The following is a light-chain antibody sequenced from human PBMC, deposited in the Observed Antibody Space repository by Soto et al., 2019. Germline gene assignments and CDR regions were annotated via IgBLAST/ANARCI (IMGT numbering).Light chain of an antibody. J-gene: IGKJ2*01. V-gene: IGKV3-20*01. CDR3: QHYDGSPRT. Sequence: ETVLTQSPGTVSLSPGERATLSCTTSQSVRNNYLAWYQQKPGQAPRLLIYGVFSRATGIPDRFSCSGSGTDFTLTISGLEPEDSAVYYCQHYDGSPRTFGQGTKLEI. CDR1: QSVRNNY. CDR2: GVF.